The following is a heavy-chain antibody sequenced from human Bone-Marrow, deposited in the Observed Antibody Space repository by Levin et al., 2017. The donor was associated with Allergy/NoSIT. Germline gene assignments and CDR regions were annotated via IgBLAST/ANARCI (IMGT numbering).Heavy chain of an antibody. CDR1: GFTFSSYS. Sequence: GGSLRLSCAASGFTFSSYSMNWVRQAPGKGLEWVSSISSSSSYIYYADSVKGRFTISRDNAKNSLYLQMNSLRAEDTAVYYCAREGSSWYYFDYWGQGTLVTVSS. V-gene: IGHV3-21*01. CDR2: ISSSSSYI. CDR3: AREGSSWYYFDY. D-gene: IGHD6-13*01. J-gene: IGHJ4*02.